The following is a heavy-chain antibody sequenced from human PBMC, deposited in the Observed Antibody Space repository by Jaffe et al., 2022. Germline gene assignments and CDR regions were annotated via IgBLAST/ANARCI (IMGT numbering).Heavy chain of an antibody. Sequence: EVQLVQSGAEVKKPGESLKISCKGSGYSFTSYWIGWVRQMPGKGLEWMGIIYPGDSDTRYSPSFQGQVTISADKSISTAYLQWSSLKASDTAMYYCARLIGYCSGGSCYSGYFDYWGQGTLVTVSS. J-gene: IGHJ4*02. V-gene: IGHV5-51*03. CDR3: ARLIGYCSGGSCYSGYFDY. D-gene: IGHD2-15*01. CDR2: IYPGDSDT. CDR1: GYSFTSYW.